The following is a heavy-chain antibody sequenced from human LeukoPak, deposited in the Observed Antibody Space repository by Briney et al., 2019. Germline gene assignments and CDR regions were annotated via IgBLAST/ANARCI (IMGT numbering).Heavy chain of an antibody. V-gene: IGHV4-34*01. J-gene: IGHJ4*02. Sequence: KPSETLSLTCAVYGGSFSGYYWSWIRQPPGKGLEWIGEINHSGSTNYNPSLKSRVTISVDTSKNQFSLKLSSVTAADTAVYYCARVSSWYGNYFDYWGQGTLVTVSS. CDR3: ARVSSWYGNYFDY. D-gene: IGHD6-13*01. CDR2: INHSGST. CDR1: GGSFSGYY.